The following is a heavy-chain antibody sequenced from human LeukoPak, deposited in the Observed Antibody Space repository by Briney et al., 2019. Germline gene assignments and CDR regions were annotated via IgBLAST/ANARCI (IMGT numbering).Heavy chain of an antibody. V-gene: IGHV4-39*07. CDR2: IYYSGTT. CDR3: ARGPSITMVRGGQWYYYMDV. Sequence: SETLSLTCTVSGGSISSSSYHWGWNRQPPGKGLEWIGSIYYSGTTYYNPSLKSRVTISIDTSKNQFSLKLSSVTTADTAVYYCARGPSITMVRGGQWYYYMDVWGKGTTVTISS. D-gene: IGHD3-10*01. J-gene: IGHJ6*03. CDR1: GGSISSSSYH.